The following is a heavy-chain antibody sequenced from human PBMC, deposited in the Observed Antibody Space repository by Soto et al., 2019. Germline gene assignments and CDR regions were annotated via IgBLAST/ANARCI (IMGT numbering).Heavy chain of an antibody. CDR3: ARVLGYNSSWWRHTAFDI. CDR2: IIPIFGTA. Sequence: SVKVSCKASGGTFSSYAISWVRQAPGQGLEWMGGIIPIFGTANYAQKFQGRVTITADESTSTAYMELRSLRSDDTAVYYCARVLGYNSSWWRHTAFDIWGQGTMVTVSS. J-gene: IGHJ3*02. V-gene: IGHV1-69*13. D-gene: IGHD6-13*01. CDR1: GGTFSSYA.